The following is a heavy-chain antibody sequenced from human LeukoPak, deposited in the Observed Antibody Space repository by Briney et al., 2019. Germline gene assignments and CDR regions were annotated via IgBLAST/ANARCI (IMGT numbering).Heavy chain of an antibody. CDR1: GFSFSSYA. CDR2: IWYDGSNK. D-gene: IGHD3-9*01. CDR3: AKESDWLLYYFDY. V-gene: IGHV3-33*06. Sequence: GGSLRLSCAASGFSFSSYAMSWVRQAPGKGLEWVAVIWYDGSNKYYADSVKGRFTISRDNSKNTLYLQMNSLRAEDTAVYYCAKESDWLLYYFDYWGQGTLVTVSS. J-gene: IGHJ4*02.